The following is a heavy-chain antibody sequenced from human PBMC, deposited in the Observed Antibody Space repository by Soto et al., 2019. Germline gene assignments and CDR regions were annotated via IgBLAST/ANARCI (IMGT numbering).Heavy chain of an antibody. V-gene: IGHV1-69*06. D-gene: IGHD3-9*01. CDR1: GGTFSSYA. J-gene: IGHJ5*02. CDR3: ARGRYFDWLLFGWFDP. CDR2: IIPIFGTA. Sequence: QVQLVQSGAEVQKPGSSVKVSCKASGGTFSSYAISWVRQAPGQGLEWMGGIIPIFGTANYAQKFQGRVTITADKSTSTAYMELSSLRSEDTAVYYCARGRYFDWLLFGWFDPWGQGTLVTVSS.